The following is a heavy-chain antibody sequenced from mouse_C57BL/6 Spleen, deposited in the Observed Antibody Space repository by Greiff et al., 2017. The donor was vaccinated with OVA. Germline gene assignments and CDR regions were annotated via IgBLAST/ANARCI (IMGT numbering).Heavy chain of an antibody. Sequence: VMLVESGADLAKPGASVKLSCKASGYTFTSYWMHWVKQRPGQGLEWIGYINPSSGYTKYNQKFKDKATLTADKSSSTASMQLGSLTYEDSAVYYCARDVYLFAYWGKGTLVTVSA. J-gene: IGHJ3*01. D-gene: IGHD5-1*01. CDR2: INPSSGYT. V-gene: IGHV1-7*01. CDR1: GYTFTSYW. CDR3: ARDVYLFAY.